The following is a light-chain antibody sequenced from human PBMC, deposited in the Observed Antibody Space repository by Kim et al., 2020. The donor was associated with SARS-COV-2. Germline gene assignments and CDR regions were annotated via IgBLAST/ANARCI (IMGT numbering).Light chain of an antibody. CDR3: QQYNNWPPMYT. CDR2: GAS. V-gene: IGKV3-15*01. J-gene: IGKJ2*01. Sequence: SPGERATLACMASQSVSSNLAWYQQTPGQAPRLLIYGASTRATGIPDRFSGSGSGTEFTLTISSLQSEDFAVYYCQQYNNWPPMYTFGQGTKLEI. CDR1: QSVSSN.